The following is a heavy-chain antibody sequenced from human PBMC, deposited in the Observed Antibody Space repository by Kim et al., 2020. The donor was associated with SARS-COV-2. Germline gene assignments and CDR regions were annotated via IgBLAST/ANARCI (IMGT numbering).Heavy chain of an antibody. CDR2: T. J-gene: IGHJ4*02. CDR3: ARGHSTSGYDY. D-gene: IGHD2-2*01. Sequence: THDNPSRQSRVTLSVDTSNNQFSLRLSSVTAADTAIYYCARGHSTSGYDYWGQGALVTVSS. V-gene: IGHV4-34*01.